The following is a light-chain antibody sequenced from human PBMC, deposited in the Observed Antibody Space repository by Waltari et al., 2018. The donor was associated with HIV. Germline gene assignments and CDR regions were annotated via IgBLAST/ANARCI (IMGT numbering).Light chain of an antibody. Sequence: DIQMTQSPSSLSASVGDRVTITCRASQGIRDYLDWYQQKPGTAPKRLIYTASSLQSGVPSRFSGSASGTEFTLTISSLQPEDFATYYCLQHDTFPWTFGQGTKVEIK. CDR2: TAS. CDR1: QGIRDY. V-gene: IGKV1-17*01. CDR3: LQHDTFPWT. J-gene: IGKJ1*01.